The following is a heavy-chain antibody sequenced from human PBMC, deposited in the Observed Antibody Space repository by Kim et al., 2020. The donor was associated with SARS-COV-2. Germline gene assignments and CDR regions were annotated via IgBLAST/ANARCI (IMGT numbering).Heavy chain of an antibody. CDR3: ARSPLSFAPQRGFDY. D-gene: IGHD3-16*01. J-gene: IGHJ4*02. V-gene: IGHV4-34*01. CDR2: INHSGST. Sequence: SETLSLTCAVYGGSFSGYYWSWIRQPPGKGLEWIGEINHSGSTNYNPSLKSRVTISVDTSKNQFSLKLSSVTAADTAVYYCARSPLSFAPQRGFDYWGQGTLVTVSS. CDR1: GGSFSGYY.